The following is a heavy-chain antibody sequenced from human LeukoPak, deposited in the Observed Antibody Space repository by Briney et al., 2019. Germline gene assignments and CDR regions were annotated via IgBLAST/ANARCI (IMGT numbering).Heavy chain of an antibody. J-gene: IGHJ6*02. CDR2: ISGSGAST. D-gene: IGHD3-22*01. Sequence: GGSLRLSCAASGFTLSSYAMSWVRQAPGKGLEWVSAISGSGASTYYADSVKGRFTISRDNSKNTLYLQMNSLRAEDTAVYYCARVLLPLYGMDVWGQGTTVTVSS. V-gene: IGHV3-23*01. CDR1: GFTLSSYA. CDR3: ARVLLPLYGMDV.